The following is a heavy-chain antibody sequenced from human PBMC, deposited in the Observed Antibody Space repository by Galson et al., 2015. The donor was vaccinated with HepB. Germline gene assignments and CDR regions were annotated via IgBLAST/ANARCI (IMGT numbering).Heavy chain of an antibody. D-gene: IGHD5-24*01. J-gene: IGHJ4*02. Sequence: SVKVSCKASGYTFTTCGITWVRQAPGQGLDWMGWISGYNGKTNYGQKFQGRLTMTTDTSTNTAHMELRSLRSDDTAVYYCGLSRDGYNWGYWGQGTLVTVSS. V-gene: IGHV1-18*01. CDR2: ISGYNGKT. CDR1: GYTFTTCG. CDR3: GLSRDGYNWGY.